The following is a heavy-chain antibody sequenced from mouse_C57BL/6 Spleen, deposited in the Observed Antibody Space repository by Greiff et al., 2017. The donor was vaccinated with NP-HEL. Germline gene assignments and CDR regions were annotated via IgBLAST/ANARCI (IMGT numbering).Heavy chain of an antibody. V-gene: IGHV1-55*01. CDR3: ARRGGSSTGAMDY. CDR2: IYPGSGST. Sequence: QVQLQQPGAELVKPGASVKMSCKASGYTFTSYWITWVKQRPGQGLEWIGDIYPGSGSTNYNEKFKSKATLTVDTSSSTAYMQLSSLTSEDSAVYDCARRGGSSTGAMDYWGQGTSVTVSS. D-gene: IGHD1-1*01. CDR1: GYTFTSYW. J-gene: IGHJ4*01.